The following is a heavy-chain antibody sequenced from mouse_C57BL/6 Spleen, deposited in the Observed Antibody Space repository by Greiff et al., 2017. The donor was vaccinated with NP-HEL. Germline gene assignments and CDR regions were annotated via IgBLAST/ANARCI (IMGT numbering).Heavy chain of an antibody. V-gene: IGHV1-42*01. Sequence: EVQGVESGPELVKPGASVKISCKASGYSFTGYYMNWVKQSPEKSLEWIGEINPSTGGTTYNQKFKAKATLTVDKSSSTAYMQLKSLTSEDSAVYYCARFITTVVAHYYAMDYWGQGTSVTVSS. CDR2: INPSTGGT. CDR3: ARFITTVVAHYYAMDY. CDR1: GYSFTGYY. J-gene: IGHJ4*01. D-gene: IGHD1-1*01.